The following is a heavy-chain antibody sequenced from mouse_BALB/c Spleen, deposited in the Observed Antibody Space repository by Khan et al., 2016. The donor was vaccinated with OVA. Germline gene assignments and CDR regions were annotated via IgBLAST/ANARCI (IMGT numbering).Heavy chain of an antibody. CDR3: ARDGARYNYAMDY. V-gene: IGHV3-2*02. CDR2: ISYSGST. J-gene: IGHJ4*01. D-gene: IGHD1-1*02. Sequence: VQLKGSGPGLVKPSHSLSLSCTVTGYSITSDYACNLIRRFPGNQLGMGGYISYSGSTNYNPAFKSRATITGDTSKNQSFLQLKSVTTEDTATYYCARDGARYNYAMDYWGQGTSVTVSA. CDR1: GYSITSDYA.